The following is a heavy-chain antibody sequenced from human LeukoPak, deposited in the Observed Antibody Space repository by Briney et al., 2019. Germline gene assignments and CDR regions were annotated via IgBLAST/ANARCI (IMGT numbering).Heavy chain of an antibody. V-gene: IGHV3-23*01. J-gene: IGHJ4*02. CDR3: AKDRNDWKQGIDS. D-gene: IGHD1-1*01. CDR2: ISARDGRT. Sequence: GGSLRLSCPASGFIFSDHAMNWVRQAPGKGLEWVSIISARDGRTYYADSVKGRFTISRDNSKNTLYLQMNSLRVEDTAVYYCAKDRNDWKQGIDSWGQGTLVTVST. CDR1: GFIFSDHA.